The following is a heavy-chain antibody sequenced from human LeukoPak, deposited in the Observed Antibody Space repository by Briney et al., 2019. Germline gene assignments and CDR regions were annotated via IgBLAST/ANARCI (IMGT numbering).Heavy chain of an antibody. CDR3: AGGYNWNYILGQ. CDR2: IYSSGST. Sequence: SETLSLTCTVSGASINSGTYYWTWIRQPAGKGLEWIGRIYSSGSTDYNPSLKSRVTISVDTSKNQFSLKLSSVTAADTAVYYCAGGYNWNYILGQWGQEALVTASS. J-gene: IGHJ4*02. D-gene: IGHD1-7*01. V-gene: IGHV4-61*02. CDR1: GASINSGTYY.